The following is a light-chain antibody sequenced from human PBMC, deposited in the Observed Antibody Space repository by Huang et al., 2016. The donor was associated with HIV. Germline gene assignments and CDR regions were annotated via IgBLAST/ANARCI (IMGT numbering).Light chain of an antibody. V-gene: IGKV3-11*01. Sequence: EIVLTQSPPPLSLSPGERATLSCRASQSVNNHLAWYQQRPGQAPRLLVYDASNMATGIPARFSGSGSGTDFTLTISSLEPEDFAVYFCQQRSNWPFGPGTRLDIK. J-gene: IGKJ3*01. CDR1: QSVNNH. CDR2: DAS. CDR3: QQRSNWP.